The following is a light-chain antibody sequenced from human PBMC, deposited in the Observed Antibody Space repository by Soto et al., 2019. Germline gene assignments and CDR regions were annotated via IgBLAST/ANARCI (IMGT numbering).Light chain of an antibody. CDR3: QQYNNWPWT. CDR1: QSVSSN. CDR2: GAS. V-gene: IGKV3-15*01. J-gene: IGKJ1*01. Sequence: EIVMTQSPATLSVSPGERATLSCRASQSVSSNLAWYQQEPGQAPRLLIYGASTRATGIPARFSGSGSGTEFTLTISSLQSEDFAVHYCQQYNNWPWTFGQATKVDIK.